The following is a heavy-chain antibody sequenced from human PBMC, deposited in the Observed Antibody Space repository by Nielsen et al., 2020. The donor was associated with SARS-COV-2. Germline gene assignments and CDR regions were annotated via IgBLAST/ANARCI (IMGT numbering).Heavy chain of an antibody. CDR2: INAGNGNT. V-gene: IGHV1-3*01. Sequence: WVRQAPGQRLEWMGWINAGNGNTKYSQKFQGRVTITRDTSASTAYVELSSLRSEDTAAYYCARGGSYGSGSPYYYYYGLDVWGQGTTVTVSS. CDR3: ARGGSYGSGSPYYYYYGLDV. D-gene: IGHD3-10*01. J-gene: IGHJ6*02.